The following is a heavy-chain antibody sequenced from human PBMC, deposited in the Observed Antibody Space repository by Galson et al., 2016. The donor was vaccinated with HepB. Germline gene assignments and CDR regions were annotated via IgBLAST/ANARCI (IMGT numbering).Heavy chain of an antibody. J-gene: IGHJ4*02. CDR1: EVSFSHYA. CDR2: ISYDTNNK. Sequence: SLRLSCAASEVSFSHYAIHWVRQAPGKGLEWVSYISYDTNNKYYAGSVKGRFTVSRDTSNNTVYQHMNSPRPDDTATYYCAKESGKYGWYISGLKIDSWGQGTLVSVSS. D-gene: IGHD6-19*01. V-gene: IGHV3-30-3*01. CDR3: AKESGKYGWYISGLKIDS.